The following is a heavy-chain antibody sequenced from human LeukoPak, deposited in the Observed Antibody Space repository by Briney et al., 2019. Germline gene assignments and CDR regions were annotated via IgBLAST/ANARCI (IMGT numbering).Heavy chain of an antibody. J-gene: IGHJ1*01. D-gene: IGHD2-21*02. CDR2: INPDGRDT. V-gene: IGHV3-7*01. CDR1: GFTFSSHW. CDR3: TSWGDTTAEYFQR. Sequence: GGSLRLSCAASGFTFSSHWMTWVRQAPGKGLEWVAHINPDGRDTYYVDSVKGRFTISRDNAQNSMYLQMNSLRVEDTAVYYCTSWGDTTAEYFQRWGQGTLVTVSS.